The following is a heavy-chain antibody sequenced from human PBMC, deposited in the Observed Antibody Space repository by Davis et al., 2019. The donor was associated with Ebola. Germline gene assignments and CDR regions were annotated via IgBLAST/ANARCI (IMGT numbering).Heavy chain of an antibody. D-gene: IGHD4-17*01. V-gene: IGHV3-21*01. J-gene: IGHJ4*02. CDR1: GFTFSSYS. CDR3: AGGNYGDFYY. CDR2: ISSSSGYI. Sequence: GESLKISCAASGFTFSSYSMNWVRQAPGKGLEWVSSISSSSGYIYYADSVRGRFTISRDNAKNSLFLQMNSLRAEDTAVYYCAGGNYGDFYYWGQGTLVTVSS.